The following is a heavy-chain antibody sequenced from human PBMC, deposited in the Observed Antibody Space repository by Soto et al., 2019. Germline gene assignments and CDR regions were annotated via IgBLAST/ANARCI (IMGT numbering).Heavy chain of an antibody. V-gene: IGHV1-2*04. CDR1: GYTITDYY. D-gene: IGHD4-17*01. Sequence: QVQLLQSGAELKKPGASLKVSCKTSGYTITDYYIHWVRQAPGQGLEWMGWIDPNSGDTIYAQKFQGWVTMTRDTSSSTAYLELNRLKSDDTAVYFCATWVDYGDYEGFDYWGQGTLVTVSS. J-gene: IGHJ4*02. CDR3: ATWVDYGDYEGFDY. CDR2: IDPNSGDT.